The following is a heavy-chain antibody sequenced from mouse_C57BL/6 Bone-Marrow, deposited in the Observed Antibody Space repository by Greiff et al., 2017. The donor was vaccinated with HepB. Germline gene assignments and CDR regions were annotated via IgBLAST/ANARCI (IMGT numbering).Heavy chain of an antibody. D-gene: IGHD2-5*01. V-gene: IGHV5-17*01. CDR2: ISSGSSTI. Sequence: EVMLVESGGGLVKPGGSLKLSCAASGFTFSDYGMHWVRQAPEKGLEWVAYISSGSSTIYYADTVKGRFTISRDNAKNTLFLQMTSLRSEDTAMYYCAPSYYSNYVAYWGQGTLVTVSA. CDR1: GFTFSDYG. CDR3: APSYYSNYVAY. J-gene: IGHJ3*01.